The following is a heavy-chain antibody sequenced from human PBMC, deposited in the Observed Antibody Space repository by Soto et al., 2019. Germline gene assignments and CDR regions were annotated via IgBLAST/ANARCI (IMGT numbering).Heavy chain of an antibody. Sequence: QVQLVESGGGVVQPGRSLRLSCAASGFTFSSYGMHWVRQAPGKGLEWVAVIWYDGSNKYYADSVKGRFTISRDNSKNTLYLQMNSLRAEDTAVYYCARVMEYGDYEAELNDAFDIWGQGTMVTVSS. V-gene: IGHV3-33*01. D-gene: IGHD4-17*01. CDR3: ARVMEYGDYEAELNDAFDI. CDR2: IWYDGSNK. J-gene: IGHJ3*02. CDR1: GFTFSSYG.